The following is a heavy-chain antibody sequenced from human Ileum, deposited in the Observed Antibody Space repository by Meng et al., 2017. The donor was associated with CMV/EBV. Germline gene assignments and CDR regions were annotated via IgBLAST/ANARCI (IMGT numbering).Heavy chain of an antibody. CDR3: AKRGDSGNYNLDY. J-gene: IGHJ4*02. V-gene: IGHV3-30*02. Sequence: GESLKISCAASGFTFSSYAMYWVRQAPGKGLEWVAFIRYDGTTKYYTDSVKGRFTISRDSSKNTLYLQMNSLRSEDTAVYYCAKRGDSGNYNLDYWGQGTLVTVSS. D-gene: IGHD1-26*01. CDR1: GFTFSSYA. CDR2: IRYDGTTK.